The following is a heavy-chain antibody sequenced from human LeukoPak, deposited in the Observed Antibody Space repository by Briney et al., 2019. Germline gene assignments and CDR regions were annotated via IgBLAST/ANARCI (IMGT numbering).Heavy chain of an antibody. J-gene: IGHJ1*01. Sequence: SETLSLTCAVYGGSFSGYYWSWIRQPPGKGLEWIGEINHSGSTNYNPSLKSRVTISVDTSKNQFSLKLSSVTAADTAVYYCARVLGYCSGGSCRPRGYLQHWGQGTLVTVSS. V-gene: IGHV4-34*01. D-gene: IGHD2-15*01. CDR2: INHSGST. CDR1: GGSFSGYY. CDR3: ARVLGYCSGGSCRPRGYLQH.